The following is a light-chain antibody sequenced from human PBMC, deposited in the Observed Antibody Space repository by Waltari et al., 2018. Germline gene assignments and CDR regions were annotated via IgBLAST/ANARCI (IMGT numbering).Light chain of an antibody. CDR3: QQYYSTPLT. Sequence: DIVMTQSPDSLAVSLGERATINCKSSQSVLYSSNNKSYFAWYQQKPGQPPKLLIYWASTRESGVPDRFSGGGSGTDFTLTISSLQAEDVAVYYCQQYYSTPLTFGGGTKVEIK. V-gene: IGKV4-1*01. CDR2: WAS. J-gene: IGKJ4*01. CDR1: QSVLYSSNNKSY.